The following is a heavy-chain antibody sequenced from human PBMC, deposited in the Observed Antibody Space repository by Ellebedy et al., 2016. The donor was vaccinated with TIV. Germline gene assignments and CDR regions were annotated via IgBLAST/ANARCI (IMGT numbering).Heavy chain of an antibody. J-gene: IGHJ4*02. V-gene: IGHV1-8*01. CDR2: MNPSSGST. Sequence: AASVKVSCKASGYTFTEYDINWVRQATGQGLEWLGWMNPSSGSTGYARKFQGRVTLTSDTSINTAYMELRSLTSEDTAVYYCANNLPLTGDFDYWGQGTLVTVSS. CDR3: ANNLPLTGDFDY. D-gene: IGHD7-27*01. CDR1: GYTFTEYD.